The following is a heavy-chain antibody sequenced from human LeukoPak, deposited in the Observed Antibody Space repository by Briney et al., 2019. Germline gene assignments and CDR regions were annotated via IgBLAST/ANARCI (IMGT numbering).Heavy chain of an antibody. V-gene: IGHV3-21*01. D-gene: IGHD4-17*01. CDR1: GFTFSSYS. CDR2: ISSSSSYI. J-gene: IGHJ2*01. CDR3: ARDLGDYGDYGGWYFDL. Sequence: GGSLRLSCAASGFTFSSYSMNWVRQAPGKGLEWVSSISSSSSYIYYADSVKGRFTISRDNAKNSLYLQMNSLRAEDTAVYYCARDLGDYGDYGGWYFDLWGRGTLVTVSS.